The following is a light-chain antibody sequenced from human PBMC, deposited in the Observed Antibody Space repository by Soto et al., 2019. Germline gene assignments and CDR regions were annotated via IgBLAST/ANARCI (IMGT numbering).Light chain of an antibody. CDR1: QGISTY. Sequence: IQLTQSPSSLSASVGARVTITCRASQGISTYLAWYQQKPGEAPKLLINVASTLQSGVPSRFSGSGSETVVTLTIRILQPEDVATYYCPQINTYPFTSGHGTKVDIK. CDR3: PQINTYPFT. CDR2: VAS. J-gene: IGKJ3*01. V-gene: IGKV1-9*01.